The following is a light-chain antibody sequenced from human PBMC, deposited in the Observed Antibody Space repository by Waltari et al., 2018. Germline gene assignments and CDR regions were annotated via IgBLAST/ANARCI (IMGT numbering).Light chain of an antibody. CDR3: SSYTSSSTLI. Sequence: QSALTQPASVSGSPGQSITISCTGSSSDVGGYNYVSWYQQHPGKAPKLMIHDVTQRPSGVSNRFSGSKSGNTASLIISGLQAEDEADYYCSSYTSSSTLIFGGGTKLTVL. V-gene: IGLV2-14*03. J-gene: IGLJ2*01. CDR1: SSDVGGYNY. CDR2: DVT.